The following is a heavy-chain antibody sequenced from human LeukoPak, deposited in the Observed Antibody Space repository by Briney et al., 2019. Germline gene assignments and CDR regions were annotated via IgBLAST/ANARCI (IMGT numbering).Heavy chain of an antibody. CDR2: MNPNSGNT. V-gene: IGHV1-8*01. D-gene: IGHD2-8*01. CDR3: ARCRKWWTNAFDI. CDR1: GYTFTSYD. J-gene: IGHJ3*02. Sequence: ASVKVSCKASGYTFTSYDINWVRQATGQGLEWMGWMNPNSGNTGYAQKFQGRVTMTRNTSISTAYMELSSLRSEDTAVYYCARCRKWWTNAFDIWGQGTMVTVSS.